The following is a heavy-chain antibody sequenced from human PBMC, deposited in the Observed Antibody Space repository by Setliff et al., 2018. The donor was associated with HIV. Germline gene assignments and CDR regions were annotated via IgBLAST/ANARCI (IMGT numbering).Heavy chain of an antibody. CDR3: VSQYSSWGY. CDR1: GGSFSGFY. CDR2: VNHSGDT. V-gene: IGHV4-34*10. D-gene: IGHD6-6*01. Sequence: SETLSLTCAVYGGSFSGFYWSWVRQPPGKGLEWIGEVNHSGDTNYNPSLKSRVTMSVDTSKSQVSLRLRSVTAADTALYYCVSQYSSWGYWGQGTLVTGSS. J-gene: IGHJ4*02.